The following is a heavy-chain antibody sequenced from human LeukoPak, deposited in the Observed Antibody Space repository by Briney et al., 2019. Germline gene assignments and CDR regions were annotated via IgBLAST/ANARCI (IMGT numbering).Heavy chain of an antibody. CDR2: ISYDGGNK. Sequence: GGSLRLSCAASGFTFSSYAMHWVRQAPGKGLEWVAVISYDGGNKYYADSVTGRFTISRDNSKDTLFLQMHSLRPGDTAVYYCVREDTPATANYWGQGTLVTISS. CDR3: VREDTPATANY. V-gene: IGHV3-30-3*01. J-gene: IGHJ4*02. CDR1: GFTFSSYA. D-gene: IGHD2-21*02.